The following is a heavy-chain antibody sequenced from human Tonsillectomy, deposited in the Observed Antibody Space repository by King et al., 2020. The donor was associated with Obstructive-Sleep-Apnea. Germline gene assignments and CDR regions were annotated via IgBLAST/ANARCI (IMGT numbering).Heavy chain of an antibody. J-gene: IGHJ6*02. CDR1: GYSISSGYY. V-gene: IGHV4-38-2*02. CDR2: IYHSGST. CDR3: AGHMVRGVILNYSYYGMDV. Sequence: VQLQESGPGLVKPSETLSLTCTVSGYSISSGYYWGWIRQPPGKGLEWIGSIYHSGSTYYNPSLKSRVTISVDTSKNQFSLKLSSVTAADTAVYYCAGHMVRGVILNYSYYGMDVWGQGTTVTVSS. D-gene: IGHD3-10*01.